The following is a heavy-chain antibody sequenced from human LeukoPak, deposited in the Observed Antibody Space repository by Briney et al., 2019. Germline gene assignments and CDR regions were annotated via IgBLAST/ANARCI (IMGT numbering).Heavy chain of an antibody. Sequence: PGGSLRLSCEVSGFTFSSFSMSWVRQAPGKGLEWVSDISGSGTKKHYADSVKGRFTISRDNFKNTLYVQMNSLRAEDTAGYYCASLRRVEMPTIGAYWGQGALVTVSS. D-gene: IGHD5-24*01. CDR3: ASLRRVEMPTIGAY. CDR2: ISGSGTKK. J-gene: IGHJ4*02. CDR1: GFTFSSFS. V-gene: IGHV3-23*01.